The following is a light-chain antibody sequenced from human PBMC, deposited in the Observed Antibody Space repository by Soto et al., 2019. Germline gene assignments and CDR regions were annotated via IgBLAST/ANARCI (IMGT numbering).Light chain of an antibody. V-gene: IGKV1-5*03. J-gene: IGKJ4*01. CDR2: KAS. CDR3: QQSDSYPLT. CDR1: QTINKW. Sequence: DIQMTQSPSTLSASVGDRVTITCRASQTINKWLAWYQQKPGKAPKLLIYKASSLDSGVPSRFSGSGSGTEFILTISRLQPDDFATYSCQQSDSYPLTFGGGTKAEIK.